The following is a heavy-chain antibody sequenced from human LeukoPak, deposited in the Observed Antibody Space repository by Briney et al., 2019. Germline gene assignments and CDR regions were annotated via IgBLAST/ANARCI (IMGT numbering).Heavy chain of an antibody. CDR2: FNPGGGGS. Sequence: GASVKVSCKASGYTFTNYYIHWVRQAPGQELEWMGIFNPGGGGSIYAQKQKFQGRVTMTTDTSTSTAYMELRSLRSDDTAVYYCARVRNPIWFGDTRGPSWNAFDIWGQGTMVTVSS. V-gene: IGHV1-46*01. D-gene: IGHD3-10*01. CDR3: ARVRNPIWFGDTRGPSWNAFDI. CDR1: GYTFTNYY. J-gene: IGHJ3*02.